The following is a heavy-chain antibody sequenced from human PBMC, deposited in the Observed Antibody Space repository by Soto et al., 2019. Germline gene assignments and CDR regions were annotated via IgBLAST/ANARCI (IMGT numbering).Heavy chain of an antibody. CDR1: GGTFSSYA. D-gene: IGHD6-6*01. V-gene: IGHV1-69*12. J-gene: IGHJ6*02. Sequence: QVQLVQSGAEVKKPGSSVKVSCKASGGTFSSYAISWVRQAPGQGLEWMGGIIPIFGTANYAQKFQGRVTIPAEESTSTAYVELSSLRSEETAVYYCASDRSSSSGNYYYSGMDVWGQGTTVTVS. CDR3: ASDRSSSSGNYYYSGMDV. CDR2: IIPIFGTA.